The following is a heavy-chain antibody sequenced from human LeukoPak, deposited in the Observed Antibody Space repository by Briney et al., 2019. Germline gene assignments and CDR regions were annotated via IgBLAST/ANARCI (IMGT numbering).Heavy chain of an antibody. D-gene: IGHD4-17*01. CDR1: GFTFDDYA. V-gene: IGHV3-9*01. Sequence: PGGSLRLSCAASGFTFDDYAMHWVRHAPGKGLEWVSGISWNSGSIGYADSVKGRFTISRDNAKNSLYLQMNSLRAEDTALYYCAKDIVGYGDYNDAFDIWGQGTMVTVSS. CDR2: ISWNSGSI. CDR3: AKDIVGYGDYNDAFDI. J-gene: IGHJ3*02.